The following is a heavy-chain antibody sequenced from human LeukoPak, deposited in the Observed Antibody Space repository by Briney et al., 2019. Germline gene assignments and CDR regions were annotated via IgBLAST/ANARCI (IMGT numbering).Heavy chain of an antibody. CDR2: IKNDGSTT. J-gene: IGHJ4*02. CDR3: ARERKYDSNFDY. V-gene: IGHV3-74*01. CDR1: GYTFAKYW. D-gene: IGHD1-1*01. Sequence: GESLKISCQASGYTFAKYWIGWVRQPPGKGLVWVSRIKNDGSTTTYADSVKGRFTVSRDNAKNTLYLQMNSLRAEDTAVYYCARERKYDSNFDYWGQGTLVTVSS.